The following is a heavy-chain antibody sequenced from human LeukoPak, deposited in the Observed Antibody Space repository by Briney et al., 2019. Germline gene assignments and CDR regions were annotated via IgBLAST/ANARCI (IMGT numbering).Heavy chain of an antibody. J-gene: IGHJ4*02. CDR1: GFSLTTTEVG. D-gene: IGHD3-16*02. Sequence: SGPPLVKPTQTLTLTCTFSGFSLTTTEVGVGWIRQPPGKALEWLALIHGDDDKRYSPSLKNRITITKDTSKSQVVLTMTNMDPVDTATYFCAHSLSIVAVISGESYFDSWGQGTPVTVSS. CDR3: AHSLSIVAVISGESYFDS. V-gene: IGHV2-5*02. CDR2: IHGDDDK.